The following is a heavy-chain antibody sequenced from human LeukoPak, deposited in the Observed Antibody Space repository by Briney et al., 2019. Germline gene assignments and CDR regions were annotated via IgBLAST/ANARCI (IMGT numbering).Heavy chain of an antibody. CDR3: ARGWFGESTNFDY. CDR2: ISSSSSTI. D-gene: IGHD3-10*01. J-gene: IGHJ4*02. CDR1: GFTFSNYS. V-gene: IGHV3-48*01. Sequence: TGGSLRLSCAASGFTFSNYSMNWVRQAPGKGLEWVSYISSSSSTIYYADSVKGRFTISRDNAKNSLYLQMNSLRAEDTAVYYCARGWFGESTNFDYWGQGTLVTVSS.